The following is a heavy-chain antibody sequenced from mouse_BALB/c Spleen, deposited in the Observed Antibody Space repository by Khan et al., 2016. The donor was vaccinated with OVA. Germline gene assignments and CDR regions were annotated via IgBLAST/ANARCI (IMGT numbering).Heavy chain of an antibody. CDR2: INPHIGET. V-gene: IGHV1-20*01. Sequence: EVQLQQSGPELVKPGASVKISCKASGYSFTGYFMNWVMQSHGKSLEWIGRINPHIGETLYNQKFNDKATLTVDESSSTAHMELRSLTSEDSAVYYCTRIYRRDFDYWGQGTTVTVSS. CDR3: TRIYRRDFDY. J-gene: IGHJ2*01. D-gene: IGHD2-3*01. CDR1: GYSFTGYF.